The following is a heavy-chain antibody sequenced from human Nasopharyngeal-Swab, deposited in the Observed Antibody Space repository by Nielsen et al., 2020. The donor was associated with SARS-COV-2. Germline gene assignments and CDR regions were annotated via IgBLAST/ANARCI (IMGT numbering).Heavy chain of an antibody. Sequence: SVKVSCKASGGTFSSYAISWVRQAPGQGLEWMGGIIPIFGTANYAQKFQGRVTITADKSTSTAYMELSNLRSEDTAVYYCARGDTIFGKGSYDAFDIWGQGTMVTVSS. D-gene: IGHD3-3*01. V-gene: IGHV1-69*06. CDR1: GGTFSSYA. CDR2: IIPIFGTA. CDR3: ARGDTIFGKGSYDAFDI. J-gene: IGHJ3*02.